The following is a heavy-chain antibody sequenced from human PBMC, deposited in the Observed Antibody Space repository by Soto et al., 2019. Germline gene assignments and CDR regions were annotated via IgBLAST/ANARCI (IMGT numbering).Heavy chain of an antibody. CDR2: IHYSGST. J-gene: IGHJ4*02. V-gene: IGHV4-31*03. Sequence: SETLSLTCTVSGGSISSGDYYWTWIRQHPGKGLEWIGYIHYSGSTYYNPSLKSRITISVDTSKNQFSLEVSSVTAADTAVYYCAREIRGYISYLDYWGQGTXVTVSS. D-gene: IGHD3-10*01. CDR3: AREIRGYISYLDY. CDR1: GGSISSGDYY.